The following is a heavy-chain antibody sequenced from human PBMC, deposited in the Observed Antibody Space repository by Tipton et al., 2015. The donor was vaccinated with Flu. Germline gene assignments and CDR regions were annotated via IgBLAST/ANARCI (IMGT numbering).Heavy chain of an antibody. Sequence: TLSLTCTVSGASVSGDSSTTFYWAWVRQPPGKGLDWIGHISTSGITHYNPALKSRVTISVDTSKNQFSLNLRFVSIADTAVYYCLRGGGDDDYWGQGTLVTVSS. V-gene: IGHV4-61*01. J-gene: IGHJ4*02. CDR3: LRGGGDDDY. CDR2: ISTSGIT. D-gene: IGHD5-12*01. CDR1: GASVSGDSSTTFY.